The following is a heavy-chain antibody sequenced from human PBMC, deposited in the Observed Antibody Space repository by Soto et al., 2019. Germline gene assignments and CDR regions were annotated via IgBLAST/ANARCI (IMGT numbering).Heavy chain of an antibody. CDR1: GGTFSSYA. J-gene: IGHJ5*02. V-gene: IGHV1-69*06. CDR2: IIPIFGTA. D-gene: IGHD3-22*01. Sequence: SVKVSCKASGGTFSSYAISWVRQAPGQGLEWMGGIIPIFGTANYAQKFQGRVTITADKSTSTAYMELSSLRSEDTAVYYCATDSSGYFNWFDPWGQGTLGTVSS. CDR3: ATDSSGYFNWFDP.